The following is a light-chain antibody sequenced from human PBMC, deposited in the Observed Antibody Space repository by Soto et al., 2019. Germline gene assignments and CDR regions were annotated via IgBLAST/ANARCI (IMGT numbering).Light chain of an antibody. CDR3: QQYNNWPKT. Sequence: EMGMTQSPATLSVSPGERATLSCRASQSVSSNLAWYQQKPGQAPRLLIYGASTRATGIPARFSGSGSGTEFTLTISSLQSKDFAVYYCQQYNNWPKTFGQGTRLEIK. CDR1: QSVSSN. CDR2: GAS. V-gene: IGKV3-15*01. J-gene: IGKJ5*01.